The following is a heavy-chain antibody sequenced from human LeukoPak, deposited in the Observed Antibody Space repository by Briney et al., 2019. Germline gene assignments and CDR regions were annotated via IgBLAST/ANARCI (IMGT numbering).Heavy chain of an antibody. CDR3: AARDGSGSWNFDP. CDR1: GASISDYY. D-gene: IGHD3-10*01. V-gene: IGHV4-4*07. J-gene: IGHJ5*02. Sequence: SDTLSLTCTVSGASISDYYWSWIRQSAGKGLEWIGRISTTGSTYYNPSFQSRVTMSADPSKTLFFLRLRSVTAADTAVYYCAARDGSGSWNFDPWGQGTLVTVSS. CDR2: ISTTGST.